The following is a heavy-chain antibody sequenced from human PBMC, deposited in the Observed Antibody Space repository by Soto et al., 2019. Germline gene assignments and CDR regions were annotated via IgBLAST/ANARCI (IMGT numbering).Heavy chain of an antibody. V-gene: IGHV1-2*02. Sequence: ASVKVSCKASGYTFTGYYMHCVRQAPGQGLEWMGWINPNSGGTNYAQKFQGRVTMTRDTSISTAYMELSRLRSDDTAVYYCARGEGRWLQLRIWFDPWGQGTLVTVSS. CDR2: INPNSGGT. CDR1: GYTFTGYY. D-gene: IGHD5-12*01. CDR3: ARGEGRWLQLRIWFDP. J-gene: IGHJ5*02.